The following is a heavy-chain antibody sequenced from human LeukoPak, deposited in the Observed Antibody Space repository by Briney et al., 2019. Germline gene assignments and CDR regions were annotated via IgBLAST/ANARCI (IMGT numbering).Heavy chain of an antibody. Sequence: SETLSLTCTVSGGSISSYYWSWIRQPPGKGLEWSGYIYYSGSTNYNPSLKSRVTISVDTSKNQFSLKLSSETAADTAVYYGARGLSHQIVATHQGWYFDLWGRGTLITVSS. CDR2: IYYSGST. D-gene: IGHD5-12*01. J-gene: IGHJ2*01. V-gene: IGHV4-59*12. CDR3: ARGLSHQIVATHQGWYFDL. CDR1: GGSISSYY.